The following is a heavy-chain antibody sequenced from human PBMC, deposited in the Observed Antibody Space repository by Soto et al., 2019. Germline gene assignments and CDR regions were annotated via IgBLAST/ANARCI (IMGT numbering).Heavy chain of an antibody. V-gene: IGHV3-23*01. CDR1: GFPFTDYY. CDR3: ARDPSPGWFDT. CDR2: ISGSCGST. J-gene: IGHJ5*02. Sequence: ASVKVSCKASGFPFTDYYLHWVRGAPGKGLEFVSSISGSCGSTYYAVAVKGRFTISRDNFENTLYLQLSSLRAEDTPVYHCARDPSPGWFDTWGQGMVVTIS.